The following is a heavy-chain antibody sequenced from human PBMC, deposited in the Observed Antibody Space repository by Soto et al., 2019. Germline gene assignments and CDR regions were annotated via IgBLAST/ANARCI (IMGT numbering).Heavy chain of an antibody. Sequence: GGSLRLSCAASGFTLRSFTMNWVRQAPGKGLGWVSTISSNSAYIYYTDALRGRFTISRDNAKNSLHLQMNSLRAEDTAVYYCTRDASRDSSARGWFDPSGAGTLVTVSS. CDR3: TRDASRDSSARGWFDP. V-gene: IGHV3-21*01. CDR1: GFTLRSFT. D-gene: IGHD6-13*01. CDR2: ISSNSAYI. J-gene: IGHJ5*02.